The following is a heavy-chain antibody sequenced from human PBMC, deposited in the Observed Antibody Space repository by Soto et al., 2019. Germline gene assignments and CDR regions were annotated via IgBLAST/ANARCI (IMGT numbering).Heavy chain of an antibody. Sequence: SETLSLTCAVYGGSFSGYYWSWIRQPPGKGLEWIGEINHSGSTNYNPTLKSRVTISVDTSKNQFSLKLSSVTAADTAVYYCARGEWEYDFWSGYYNWGQGTLVTVSS. D-gene: IGHD3-3*01. CDR1: GGSFSGYY. V-gene: IGHV4-34*01. CDR3: ARGEWEYDFWSGYYN. J-gene: IGHJ1*01. CDR2: INHSGST.